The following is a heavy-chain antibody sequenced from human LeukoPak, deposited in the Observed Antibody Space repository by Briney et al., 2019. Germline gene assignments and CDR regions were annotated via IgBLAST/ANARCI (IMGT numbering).Heavy chain of an antibody. CDR1: RFTFDDYG. V-gene: IGHV3-20*04. CDR2: INWKGVST. Sequence: GGSLRLSCAAPRFTFDDYGMSWVRQAPGKGLEWVSSINWKGVSTGYADSVKGRFTISRDNAKNSLYPQMNSLRVEDTALYYCARESYDILTGFLGFDVWGPGTVVTVSS. D-gene: IGHD3-9*01. CDR3: ARESYDILTGFLGFDV. J-gene: IGHJ3*01.